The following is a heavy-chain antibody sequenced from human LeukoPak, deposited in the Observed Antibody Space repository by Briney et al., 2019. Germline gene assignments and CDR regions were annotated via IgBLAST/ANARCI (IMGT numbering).Heavy chain of an antibody. CDR2: IWYDGSNK. D-gene: IGHD6-13*01. Sequence: GGSLRLSCAASGFTFSSYGMHWVRQAPGKGLEWVAVIWYDGSNKYYADSVKGRFTISRDNSKNTLYLQMNSLRAEDTAVYYCAREPTWIAAAGRRWFDPWGQGTLVTVSS. CDR1: GFTFSSYG. J-gene: IGHJ5*02. CDR3: AREPTWIAAAGRRWFDP. V-gene: IGHV3-33*01.